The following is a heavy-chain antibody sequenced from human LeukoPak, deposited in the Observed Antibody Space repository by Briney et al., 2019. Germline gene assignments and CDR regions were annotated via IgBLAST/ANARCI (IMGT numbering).Heavy chain of an antibody. CDR3: ARSPLIQYDFWSGYDPPDYYYYYMDV. Sequence: SVKVSCKASGGTFSGYAISWVRQAPGQGLEWMGGIIPIFGTANYAQKFQGRVTITADESTSTAYMELSSLRSEDTAVYYCARSPLIQYDFWSGYDPPDYYYYYMDVWGKGTTVTVSS. D-gene: IGHD3-3*01. J-gene: IGHJ6*03. CDR1: GGTFSGYA. V-gene: IGHV1-69*13. CDR2: IIPIFGTA.